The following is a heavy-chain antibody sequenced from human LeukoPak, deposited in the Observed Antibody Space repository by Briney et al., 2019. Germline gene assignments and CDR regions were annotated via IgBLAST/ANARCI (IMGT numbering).Heavy chain of an antibody. J-gene: IGHJ4*02. CDR3: AKLTTYDFPTHGY. CDR1: GFTFSSYG. D-gene: IGHD3-3*01. V-gene: IGHV3-30*18. CDR2: ISYDGSNK. Sequence: GGSLRLSCAASGFTFSSYGMHWVRQAPGKGLEWVAVISYDGSNKYYADSVKGRFTISRDNSKDTLYLQMNSLRAEDTAVYYCAKLTTYDFPTHGYWGQGTLVTVSS.